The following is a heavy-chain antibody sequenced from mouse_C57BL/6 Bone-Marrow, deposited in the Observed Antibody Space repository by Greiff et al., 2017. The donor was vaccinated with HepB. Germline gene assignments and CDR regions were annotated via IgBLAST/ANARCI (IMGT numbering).Heavy chain of an antibody. Sequence: QVQLQQPGAELVMPGASVKLSCKASGYTFTSYWMHWVKQRPGQGLEWIGEIDPSDSYTNYNQKFKGKSTLTVDKSSNTAYMQLSSLTSEDSAVYYCARWGETGTDYFDYWGQGAALTVSS. CDR2: IDPSDSYT. V-gene: IGHV1-69*01. D-gene: IGHD4-1*01. J-gene: IGHJ2*01. CDR3: ARWGETGTDYFDY. CDR1: GYTFTSYW.